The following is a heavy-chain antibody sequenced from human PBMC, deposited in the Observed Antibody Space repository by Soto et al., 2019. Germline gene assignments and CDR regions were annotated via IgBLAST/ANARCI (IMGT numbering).Heavy chain of an antibody. V-gene: IGHV4-4*07. J-gene: IGHJ4*02. CDR1: GGSISNYF. D-gene: IGHD3-3*01. Sequence: SETLSLTCTVSGGSISNYFCDWIRQPAGRGLEWIGRIDNSGSTNYNPSLKSRITMSADTSRNQFSLKLNSVTAADTAVYYCARGGQDFWSGPFDYWGQGALVTVSS. CDR3: ARGGQDFWSGPFDY. CDR2: IDNSGST.